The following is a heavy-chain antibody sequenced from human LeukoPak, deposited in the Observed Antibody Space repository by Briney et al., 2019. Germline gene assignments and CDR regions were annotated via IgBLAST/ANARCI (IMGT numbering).Heavy chain of an antibody. Sequence: SETLSLTCTVSAGSFTNGDYYWSWLRQPPGKALEWIGFVYYTGSTYYTPSLEGRATISVDTSKNQFSLKLSSVTAADTAVYYCARAGWHGSPDIVVVPAWIQSCWFDPWGQGTLVTVSS. D-gene: IGHD2-2*01. V-gene: IGHV4-61*08. CDR1: AGSFTNGDYY. CDR2: VYYTGST. J-gene: IGHJ5*02. CDR3: ARAGWHGSPDIVVVPAWIQSCWFDP.